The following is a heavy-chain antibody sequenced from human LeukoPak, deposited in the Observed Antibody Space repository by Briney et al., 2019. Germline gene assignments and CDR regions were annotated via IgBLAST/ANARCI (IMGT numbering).Heavy chain of an antibody. CDR1: GFTFSSYA. Sequence: GGSLRLSCAASGFTFSSYAMSWVRQAPGKGLEWVSAISGSGGSTYYADSVKGRFTISRDNSKNTLYLQMNSLRAEDTAVYYCARDSALSGYDPEDAFDIWGQGTMVTVSS. CDR2: ISGSGGST. V-gene: IGHV3-23*01. D-gene: IGHD5-12*01. J-gene: IGHJ3*02. CDR3: ARDSALSGYDPEDAFDI.